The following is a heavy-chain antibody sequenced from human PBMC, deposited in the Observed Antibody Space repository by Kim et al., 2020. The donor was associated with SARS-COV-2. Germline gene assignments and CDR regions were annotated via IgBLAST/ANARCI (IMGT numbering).Heavy chain of an antibody. CDR3: AKGLNLGYSSSWWNYYYYGMDV. D-gene: IGHD6-13*01. Sequence: WGSLRLSCASSGFTFSSYGMHLVRQAPGKGLEWVAVISYDGSNKYYADSVKGRFTISRDNSKNTLYLQMNSLRAEDTAVYYCAKGLNLGYSSSWWNYYYYGMDVWGKGTTVTVSS. J-gene: IGHJ6*04. CDR1: GFTFSSYG. CDR2: ISYDGSNK. V-gene: IGHV3-30*18.